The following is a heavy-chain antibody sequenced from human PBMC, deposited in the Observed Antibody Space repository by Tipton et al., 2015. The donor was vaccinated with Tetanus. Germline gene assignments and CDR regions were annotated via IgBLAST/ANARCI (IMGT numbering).Heavy chain of an antibody. CDR1: GYTFTTYY. CDR2: ISPESGGT. Sequence: QSGAEVKEPGASVKVSCKASGYTFTTYYMNWVRQAPGQGLEWMGIISPESGGTNYAQKFQGRVTMTVDTSTSTVYMDLSRLTSEDTAVYYCARYDSSGVTFDYWSQGTQVTVSS. D-gene: IGHD3-22*01. V-gene: IGHV1-46*01. CDR3: ARYDSSGVTFDY. J-gene: IGHJ4*02.